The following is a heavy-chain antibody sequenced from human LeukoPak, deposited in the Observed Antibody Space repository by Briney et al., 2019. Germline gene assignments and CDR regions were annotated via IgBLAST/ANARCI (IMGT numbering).Heavy chain of an antibody. J-gene: IGHJ6*02. CDR3: ASGFPNYDFWSGLNYYYYYGMDV. CDR1: GYTLTELS. Sequence: ASVKVSCKVSGYTLTELSIHWVRQAPGQGLEWMGWMNPNSGNTGYAQKFQGRVTMTRNTSISTAYMELSSLRSEDTAVYYCASGFPNYDFWSGLNYYYYYGMDVWGQGTTVTVSS. D-gene: IGHD3-3*01. CDR2: MNPNSGNT. V-gene: IGHV1-8*01.